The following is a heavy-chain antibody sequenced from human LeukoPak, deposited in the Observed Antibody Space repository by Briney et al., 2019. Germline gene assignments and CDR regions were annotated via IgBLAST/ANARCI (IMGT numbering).Heavy chain of an antibody. CDR2: IYNSGST. Sequence: SETLSLTCTVSGGSISSYYWSRIRQPPGRGLEWIGYIYNSGSTNYNPSLNSRVTISVDTSKNQFSLKLSSVTAADTAVYYCARQMYLGGMDVWGQGATVTVSS. CDR1: GGSISSYY. CDR3: ARQMYLGGMDV. V-gene: IGHV4-59*08. D-gene: IGHD2-8*01. J-gene: IGHJ6*02.